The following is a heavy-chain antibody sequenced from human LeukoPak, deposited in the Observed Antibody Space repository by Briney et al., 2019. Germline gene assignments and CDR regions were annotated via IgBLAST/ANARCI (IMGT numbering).Heavy chain of an antibody. D-gene: IGHD6-13*01. J-gene: IGHJ4*02. Sequence: SETLSLTCTVSGGSISSSSYYWGWIRQPPGKGLEWIGSIYYGGSTYYNPSLKSRVTISVDTSKNQFSLNLSSVTAADTAVYYCARLYSSSSHYYFDYWGQGTLVTVSS. CDR1: GGSISSSSYY. CDR2: IYYGGST. V-gene: IGHV4-39*07. CDR3: ARLYSSSSHYYFDY.